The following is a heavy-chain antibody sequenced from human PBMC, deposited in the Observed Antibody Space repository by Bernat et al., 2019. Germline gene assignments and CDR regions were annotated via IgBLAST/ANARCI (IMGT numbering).Heavy chain of an antibody. D-gene: IGHD2-21*02. CDR3: AKAGAYCGGDCLDYYFDY. V-gene: IGHV3-23*01. Sequence: EVQLLESGGGLVQPGGSLRLSCAASGFTFSSYAMSWVRQAPGKGLEWVSAISGSGGSTYYADSVKGRFTISRDNSKNTLYLQMNSLRAEDTAVYYCAKAGAYCGGDCLDYYFDYWGQGTLVTVSS. J-gene: IGHJ4*02. CDR1: GFTFSSYA. CDR2: ISGSGGST.